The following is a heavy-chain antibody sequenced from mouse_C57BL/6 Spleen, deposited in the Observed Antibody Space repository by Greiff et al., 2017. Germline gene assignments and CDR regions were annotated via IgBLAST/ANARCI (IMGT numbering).Heavy chain of an antibody. CDR1: GYAFSSSW. CDR2: IYPGDGDT. J-gene: IGHJ3*01. D-gene: IGHD2-2*01. V-gene: IGHV1-82*01. Sequence: QVQLKESGPELVKPGASVKISCKASGYAFSSSWMNWVKQRPGKGLEWIGRIYPGDGDTNYNGKFKGKATLTADKSSSTAYMQLSSLTSEDSAVYFCAREGVTTSVAYWGQGTLVTVSA. CDR3: AREGVTTSVAY.